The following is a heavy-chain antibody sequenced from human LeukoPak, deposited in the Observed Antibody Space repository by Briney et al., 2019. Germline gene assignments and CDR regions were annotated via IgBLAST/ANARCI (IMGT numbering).Heavy chain of an antibody. V-gene: IGHV4-59*01. D-gene: IGHD1-26*01. CDR2: IYYSGST. J-gene: IGHJ1*01. Sequence: SETLSLTCTVSGGSISSYYWSWIRQPPGEGLEWIGYIYYSGSTNYNPSLKSRVTISVDTSKNQFSLKLSSVTAADTAVYYCARAARGYFQHWGQGTLVTVSS. CDR3: ARAARGYFQH. CDR1: GGSISSYY.